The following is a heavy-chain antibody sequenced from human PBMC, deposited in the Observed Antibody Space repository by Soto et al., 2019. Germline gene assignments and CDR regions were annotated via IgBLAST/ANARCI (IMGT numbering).Heavy chain of an antibody. CDR3: ARGGDGYNDHYYYGMDV. D-gene: IGHD5-12*01. J-gene: IGHJ6*02. CDR2: IYYSGST. V-gene: IGHV4-31*03. Sequence: SETLSLTCTVSGGSISSGGYYWSWIRQHPGKGLEWIGYIYYSGSTYYNPSLKSRVTISVDTSKNQFSLKLSSVTAADTAVYYCARGGDGYNDHYYYGMDVWGQGTTVTVSS. CDR1: GGSISSGGYY.